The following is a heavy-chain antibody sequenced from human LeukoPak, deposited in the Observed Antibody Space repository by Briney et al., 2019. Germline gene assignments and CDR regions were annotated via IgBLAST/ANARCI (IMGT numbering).Heavy chain of an antibody. CDR2: IIPILGIA. V-gene: IGHV1-69*04. D-gene: IGHD6-19*01. Sequence: SVKVSCKASGGTFSSYAISWVRQAPGQGLEWMGRIIPILGIANYAQKFQGRVTITADKSTSTAYMKLSSLRSEDTAVYYCASVGPYSSGGPGDYWGQGTLVTVSS. CDR3: ASVGPYSSGGPGDY. CDR1: GGTFSSYA. J-gene: IGHJ4*02.